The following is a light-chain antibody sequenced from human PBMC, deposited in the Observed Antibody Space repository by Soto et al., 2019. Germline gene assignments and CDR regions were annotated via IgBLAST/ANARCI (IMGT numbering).Light chain of an antibody. J-gene: IGKJ5*01. V-gene: IGKV3-11*01. CDR3: LHRMNWPLT. CDR2: DAS. Sequence: IVLTQSPGTLSLSPGDRATLSCRASETVSSYLLWYQQKPGQDPRLLIYDASERATGIPARFSGSGSETDFTLTISSLEPEDFGVYYCLHRMNWPLTFGQGTRLENK. CDR1: ETVSSY.